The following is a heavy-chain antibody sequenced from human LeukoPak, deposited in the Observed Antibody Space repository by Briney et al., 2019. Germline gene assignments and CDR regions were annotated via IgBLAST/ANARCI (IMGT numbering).Heavy chain of an antibody. CDR2: ISGSGGST. Sequence: GGSLRLSCAASGFTFSSYAMSGVRQAPGKGLEWVSAISGSGGSTYYADSVKGRFTISRDNSKNTLYLQMNSLRAEDTAVYYCAKDDDYGDYEDAFDIWGQGTMVTVSS. D-gene: IGHD4-17*01. CDR1: GFTFSSYA. J-gene: IGHJ3*02. CDR3: AKDDDYGDYEDAFDI. V-gene: IGHV3-23*01.